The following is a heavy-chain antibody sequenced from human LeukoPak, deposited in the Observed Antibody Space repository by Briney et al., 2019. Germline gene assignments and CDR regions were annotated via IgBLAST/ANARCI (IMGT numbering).Heavy chain of an antibody. V-gene: IGHV1-2*02. CDR2: INPNSGGT. CDR3: ARVRTDYGAYDAFDI. CDR1: GYTFTGYY. Sequence: GASVKVSCKASGYTFTGYYMHWVRQAPGQGLEWMGWINPNSGGTNYAQKFQGRVTMTRDTSISTAYMELSRLRSDDTAVYYCARVRTDYGAYDAFDIWGQGTMVTVSS. D-gene: IGHD4-17*01. J-gene: IGHJ3*02.